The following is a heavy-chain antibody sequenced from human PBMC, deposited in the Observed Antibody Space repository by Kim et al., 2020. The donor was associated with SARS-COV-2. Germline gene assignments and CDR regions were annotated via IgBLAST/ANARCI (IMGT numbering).Heavy chain of an antibody. Sequence: ASVKVSCKASGYTFTGYYMHWVRQAPGQGLEWMGRINPNSGGTNYAQKFQGRVTMTRDTSISTAYMELSRLRSDDTVVYYCARGRVVRGPGNSYYYGMDVWGQGTTVTVSS. CDR1: GYTFTGYY. CDR3: ARGRVVRGPGNSYYYGMDV. CDR2: INPNSGGT. J-gene: IGHJ6*02. D-gene: IGHD3-10*01. V-gene: IGHV1-2*05.